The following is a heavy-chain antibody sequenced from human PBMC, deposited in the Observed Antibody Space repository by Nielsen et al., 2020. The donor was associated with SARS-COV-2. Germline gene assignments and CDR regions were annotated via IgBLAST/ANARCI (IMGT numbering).Heavy chain of an antibody. D-gene: IGHD6-6*01. CDR3: ARDYKRLYSNSSTGWFDP. CDR2: IIPIFGTA. V-gene: IGHV1-69*13. J-gene: IGHJ5*02. Sequence: SVKVSCKASGGTFSSYAISWVRQAPGQGLEWMGGIIPIFGTANYAQKFQGRVTITADESTSTAYMELSSLRSEDTAVYYCARDYKRLYSNSSTGWFDPWGQGTLVTVSS. CDR1: GGTFSSYA.